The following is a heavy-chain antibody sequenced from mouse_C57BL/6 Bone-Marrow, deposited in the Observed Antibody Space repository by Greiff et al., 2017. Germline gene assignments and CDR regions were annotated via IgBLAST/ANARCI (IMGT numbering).Heavy chain of an antibody. Sequence: VQLQQPGAELVMPGASVKLSCKASGYTFTSYWMHWVKQRPGQGLEWIGEIDPSDSYTNYNQKFKGKSTLTVDKSSSTAYMQLSSLTSEDSAVYYCARRGIYYDDDGFAYWGQGTLVTVSA. V-gene: IGHV1-69*01. J-gene: IGHJ3*01. CDR1: GYTFTSYW. D-gene: IGHD2-4*01. CDR2: IDPSDSYT. CDR3: ARRGIYYDDDGFAY.